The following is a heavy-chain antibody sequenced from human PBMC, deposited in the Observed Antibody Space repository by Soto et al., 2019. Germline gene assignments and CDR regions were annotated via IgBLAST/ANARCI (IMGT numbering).Heavy chain of an antibody. CDR1: RFTFSNYG. V-gene: IGHV3-33*01. CDR3: ARVPGNDEAIDY. J-gene: IGHJ4*02. D-gene: IGHD1-1*01. Sequence: PRGTLKLSCAAPRFTFSNYGMHWVRKAPGKGLEWVAVIWHDGKNKYYGDSVKGRFTISRDNSMNTLYLQMNSLRAEDTAVYYCARVPGNDEAIDYWGQGT. CDR2: IWHDGKNK.